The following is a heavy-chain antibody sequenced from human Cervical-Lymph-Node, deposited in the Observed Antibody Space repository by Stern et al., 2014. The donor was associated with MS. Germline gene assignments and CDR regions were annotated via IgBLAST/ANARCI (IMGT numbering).Heavy chain of an antibody. J-gene: IGHJ2*01. CDR1: GITFSNYS. Sequence: EVQLVESGGGLVKPGGSLRLSCAASGITFSNYSMNWVRQAPGKGLEWVSSISSSSSYIHYAASVKGRFTISRDNARNSLYLQMNSLRAEDTAVYYCARDREPNQSCWYFDLWGRGTLVTVSS. D-gene: IGHD1-26*01. CDR3: ARDREPNQSCWYFDL. CDR2: ISSSSSYI. V-gene: IGHV3-21*01.